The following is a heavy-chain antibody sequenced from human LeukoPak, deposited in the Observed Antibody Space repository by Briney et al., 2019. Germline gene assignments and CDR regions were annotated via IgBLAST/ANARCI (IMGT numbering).Heavy chain of an antibody. CDR1: GGSISSGSFY. D-gene: IGHD1-26*01. CDR3: ARPRWELLGGGFDY. Sequence: SQTLSLTCTVSGGSISSGSFYWGWIRQPPGKGLEWIGSIYYSGGTYYNPSLKSRVSISVDTSKNQFSLKLSSVTAADTAVYYCARPRWELLGGGFDYWGQGTLVTVSS. J-gene: IGHJ4*02. V-gene: IGHV4-39*01. CDR2: IYYSGGT.